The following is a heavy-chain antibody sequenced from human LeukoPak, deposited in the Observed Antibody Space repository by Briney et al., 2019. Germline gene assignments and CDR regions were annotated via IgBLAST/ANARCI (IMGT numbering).Heavy chain of an antibody. J-gene: IGHJ6*03. V-gene: IGHV4-30-2*01. D-gene: IGHD6-6*01. CDR1: GGSISSGGYY. Sequence: PSQTLSLTCTVSGGSISSGGYYWSWIRQPPGKGLEWIGYIYHSGSTYYNPSLKSRVTISVDRSKNQFSLKLSSVTTADTAVYSCARGDYSSSSYYYYYYMDVWGKGTTVTVSS. CDR2: IYHSGST. CDR3: ARGDYSSSSYYYYYYMDV.